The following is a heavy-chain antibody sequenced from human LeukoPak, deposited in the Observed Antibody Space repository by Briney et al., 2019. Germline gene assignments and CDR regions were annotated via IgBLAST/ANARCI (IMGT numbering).Heavy chain of an antibody. CDR1: GFTFSSYA. CDR2: IYHSGST. V-gene: IGHV4-30-2*01. J-gene: IGHJ4*02. Sequence: LRLSCAASGFTFSSYAMSWIRQPPGKGLEWIGYIYHSGSTYYNPSLKSRVTISVDRSKNQFSLKLSSVTAADTAVYYCARAKWGSYYVDYWGQGTLVTVSS. D-gene: IGHD3-16*01. CDR3: ARAKWGSYYVDY.